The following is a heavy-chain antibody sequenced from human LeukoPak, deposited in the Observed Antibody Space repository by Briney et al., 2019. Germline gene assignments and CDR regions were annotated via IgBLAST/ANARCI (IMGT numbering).Heavy chain of an antibody. V-gene: IGHV4-59*01. CDR3: ARHRDIDGMDV. J-gene: IGHJ6*02. D-gene: IGHD5-12*01. Sequence: SETLSLTCTISGGSISSYYWSWVRQPPGKGLGWIGYIYYSGSTNYNPSLKSRVTISVDTSKNQFSLKLSSVTAADTAVYYCARHRDIDGMDVWGQGTTVTVSS. CDR2: IYYSGST. CDR1: GGSISSYY.